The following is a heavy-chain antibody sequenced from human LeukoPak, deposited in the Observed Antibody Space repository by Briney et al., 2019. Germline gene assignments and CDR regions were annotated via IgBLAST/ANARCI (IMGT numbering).Heavy chain of an antibody. CDR1: GYSISSGYY. CDR2: IYYSGST. CDR3: ARGRDGYKGPAFDI. Sequence: SETLSLTCTVSGYSISSGYYWGWIRQPPGKGLEWVGYIYYSGSTNYNPSLKSRVTISVDTSKNQFSLKLSSVTAADTAVYYCARGRDGYKGPAFDIWGQGTMVTVSS. V-gene: IGHV4-61*01. J-gene: IGHJ3*02. D-gene: IGHD5-24*01.